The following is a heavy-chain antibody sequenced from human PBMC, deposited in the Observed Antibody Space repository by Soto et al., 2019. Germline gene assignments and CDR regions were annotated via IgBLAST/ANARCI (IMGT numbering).Heavy chain of an antibody. CDR3: ARTSYDSSGTAADP. D-gene: IGHD3-22*01. J-gene: IGHJ5*02. CDR1: GGSISSGGNY. V-gene: IGHV4-31*11. Sequence: QVQLQESGPGLVKPSQTLSLTCAVSGGSISSGGNYWSWIRQHPGKGLEWIGYIYYSGSTYYNPSLKSRVTISVDTSKNQFSLKLSSVTAADTAVYYCARTSYDSSGTAADPWGQGTLVTVSS. CDR2: IYYSGST.